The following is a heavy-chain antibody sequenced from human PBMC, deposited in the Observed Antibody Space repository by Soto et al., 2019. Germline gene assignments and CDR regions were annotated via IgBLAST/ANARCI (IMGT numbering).Heavy chain of an antibody. J-gene: IGHJ6*02. CDR1: GFTFGSYG. V-gene: IGHV3-33*01. CDR2: IWYDGINK. Sequence: PVGSLRLSCTASGFTFGSYGMHCVRQAPGKGLEWVAVIWYDGINKYYADSVKGRFTISRDNSKNTLYLQMNSLRAENTAVYYCARDLPYYYGMDVWGQGTTVTDSS. CDR3: ARDLPYYYGMDV.